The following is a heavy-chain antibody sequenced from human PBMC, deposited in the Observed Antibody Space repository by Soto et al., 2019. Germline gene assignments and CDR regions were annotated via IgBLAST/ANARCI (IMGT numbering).Heavy chain of an antibody. J-gene: IGHJ5*02. D-gene: IGHD6-13*01. CDR3: AHTSYSSSWYGPWFDP. CDR1: GFSLSSTAVG. Sequence: GTGPTLVNPTQTLTLTCSFSGFSLSSTAVGVGWIRQPPGKALEWLALIYWDDDKRYSPSLKSRLTIAKDTSKNQVVLTMTNMDPVDTATYYCAHTSYSSSWYGPWFDPWGQGTLVTVSS. V-gene: IGHV2-5*02. CDR2: IYWDDDK.